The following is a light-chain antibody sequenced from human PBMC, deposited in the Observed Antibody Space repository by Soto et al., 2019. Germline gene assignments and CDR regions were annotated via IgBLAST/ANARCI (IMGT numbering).Light chain of an antibody. V-gene: IGKV1-5*03. CDR1: RTISSL. CDR3: QHYNSYSEA. J-gene: IGKJ1*01. Sequence: DIQMTHSPSTLSGSVGDRVTITCPASRTISSLLAWYQQKPGKAPKLLIYKASTLKSGVPSRFSGSGSGTEFTLTISSLQPDDFATYYCQHYNSYSEAFGQGTKVDIK. CDR2: KAS.